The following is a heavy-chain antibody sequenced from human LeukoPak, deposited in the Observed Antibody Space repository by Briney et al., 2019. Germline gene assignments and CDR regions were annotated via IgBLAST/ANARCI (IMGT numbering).Heavy chain of an antibody. J-gene: IGHJ3*02. Sequence: PGRPLRLSCAASGFTFSSYGMHWVRQAPGKGLEWVAVISYDGSNKYYADSVKGRFTISRDNSKNTLYLQMNSLRAEDTAVYYCAKDRTLGLWELRDAFDIWGQGTMVTVSS. CDR2: ISYDGSNK. CDR1: GFTFSSYG. CDR3: AKDRTLGLWELRDAFDI. D-gene: IGHD1-26*01. V-gene: IGHV3-30*18.